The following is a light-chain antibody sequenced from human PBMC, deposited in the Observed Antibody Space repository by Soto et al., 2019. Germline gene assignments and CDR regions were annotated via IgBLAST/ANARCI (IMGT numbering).Light chain of an antibody. J-gene: IGKJ2*01. CDR2: GAS. CDR3: QHYSYSPPYT. V-gene: IGKV3-20*01. Sequence: EIVLTQSPGTLSLSPGERATLSCRASQSITDYFMGWYQQKPGQAPRLLIYGASNRATGIPDRFIGSGSGTDFTLTISRLDPEDFAVYYCQHYSYSPPYTFGQGTKLEIK. CDR1: QSITDYF.